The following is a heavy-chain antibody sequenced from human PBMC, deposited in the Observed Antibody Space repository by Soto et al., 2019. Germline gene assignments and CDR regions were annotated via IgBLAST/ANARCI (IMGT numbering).Heavy chain of an antibody. V-gene: IGHV3-7*03. Sequence: QLVESGGGLVQPGGALRLSCEASGFTFSGDWMSWVRQAPRKGLGWVADIKHDGSVQYYVDSVKGRFTISRDNAKKLLYLHMNGLRAADTAMYYCARATYSNAWSRFDLWGQGTLVPVSS. CDR1: GFTFSGDW. CDR2: IKHDGSVQ. J-gene: IGHJ4*02. CDR3: ARATYSNAWSRFDL. D-gene: IGHD4-4*01.